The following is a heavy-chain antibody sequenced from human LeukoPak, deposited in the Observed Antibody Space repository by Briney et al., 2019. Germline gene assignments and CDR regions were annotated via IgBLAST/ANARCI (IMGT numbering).Heavy chain of an antibody. CDR2: IYSGGST. D-gene: IGHD3-22*01. Sequence: PGGPLRLSCAASGXTVSSNYMSWVRQAPGKGLEWVSVIYSGGSTYYADSVKGRFTISRHNSKNTLYLQMNSLRAEDTAVYYCARGRGYYDSSGYYRYYFDYWGQGTLVTVSS. J-gene: IGHJ4*02. V-gene: IGHV3-53*04. CDR1: GXTVSSNY. CDR3: ARGRGYYDSSGYYRYYFDY.